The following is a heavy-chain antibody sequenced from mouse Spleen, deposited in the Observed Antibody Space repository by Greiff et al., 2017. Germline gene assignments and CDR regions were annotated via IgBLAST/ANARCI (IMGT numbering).Heavy chain of an antibody. CDR2: INPNNGGT. CDR3: ARGERRDYRYDCWYFDV. Sequence: EVQLQQSGPELVKPGASVKMSCKASGYTFTDYNMHWVKQSHGKSLEWIGYINPNNGGTSYNQKFKGKATLTVNKSSSTAYMELRSLTSEDSAVYYCARGERRDYRYDCWYFDVWGAGTTVTVSS. CDR1: GYTFTDYN. V-gene: IGHV1-22*01. D-gene: IGHD2-14*01. J-gene: IGHJ1*01.